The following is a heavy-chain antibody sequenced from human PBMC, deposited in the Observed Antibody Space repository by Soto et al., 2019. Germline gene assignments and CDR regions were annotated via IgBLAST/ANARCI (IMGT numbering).Heavy chain of an antibody. CDR2: IKSKTDGGTT. CDR3: TTHAVYDFWSGLIDY. J-gene: IGHJ4*02. D-gene: IGHD3-3*01. V-gene: IGHV3-15*01. CDR1: GFTFSNAW. Sequence: GGSLRLSCAASGFTFSNAWMSWVRQAPGKGLEWVGRIKSKTDGGTTDYAAPVKGRFTISRDDSKNTLYLQMNSLKTEDTAVYYCTTHAVYDFWSGLIDYWGQGTLVTVSS.